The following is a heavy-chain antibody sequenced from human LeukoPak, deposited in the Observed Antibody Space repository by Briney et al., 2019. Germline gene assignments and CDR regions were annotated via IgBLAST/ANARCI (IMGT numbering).Heavy chain of an antibody. CDR1: GDSITYYH. Sequence: SETLSLTCTVSGDSITYYHWTWIRQPPGKALEWIGDIYPGGTTRYNPSLRSRTTISVDTSKNRFSLMLGSVTAADTALYYCARHVAHTSKIDFWGLGTLVTVSS. D-gene: IGHD2-21*01. V-gene: IGHV4-4*09. J-gene: IGHJ4*02. CDR3: ARHVAHTSKIDF. CDR2: IYPGGTT.